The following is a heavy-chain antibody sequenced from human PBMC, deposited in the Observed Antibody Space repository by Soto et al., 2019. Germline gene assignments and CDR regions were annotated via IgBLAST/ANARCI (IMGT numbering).Heavy chain of an antibody. V-gene: IGHV3-72*01. Sequence: EVQLVESGGGLVQPGGSLRLSCAASGFIFSDYHMDWVRQAPGKGLEWVGRTRNKANRHTTEYAASVKGRFTISRDDSKNSLYLHMNSLKAEDTAVYYCDRGSRSFDIWGQGTMVTVSS. CDR1: GFIFSDYH. D-gene: IGHD3-10*01. CDR3: DRGSRSFDI. CDR2: TRNKANRHTT. J-gene: IGHJ3*02.